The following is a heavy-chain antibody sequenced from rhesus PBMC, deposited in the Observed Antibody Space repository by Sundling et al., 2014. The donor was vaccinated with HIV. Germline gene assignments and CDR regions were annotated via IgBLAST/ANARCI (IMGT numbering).Heavy chain of an antibody. CDR3: ARLPGYNGYKYYFDY. V-gene: IGHV4-99*01. J-gene: IGHJ4*01. D-gene: IGHD5-30*01. Sequence: QVQLQESGPGLVKPSETLSLTCLVSGYSISSDYYWGWIRQPPGKGLEYIGYVSGSSGTTYYNPSLKSRVTISKDTSRNQFSLNLISVTAADTAVYYCARLPGYNGYKYYFDYWGQGVLVTVSS. CDR1: GYSISSDYY. CDR2: VSGSSGTT.